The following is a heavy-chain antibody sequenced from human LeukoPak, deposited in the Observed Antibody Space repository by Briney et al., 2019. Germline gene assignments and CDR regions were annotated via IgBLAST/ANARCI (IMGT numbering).Heavy chain of an antibody. V-gene: IGHV3-48*04. CDR1: GFTFSGNA. CDR3: ARGEWRT. D-gene: IGHD3-3*01. CDR2: IRSSSTTI. Sequence: GGSLRLSCEASGFTFSGNAMHWVRQAPGKGLEWVSYIRSSSTTIYYADSVKGRFTISRDDAKNSLYLQMNTLSVEDTAVYYCARGEWRTWGQGTLVTVSS. J-gene: IGHJ5*02.